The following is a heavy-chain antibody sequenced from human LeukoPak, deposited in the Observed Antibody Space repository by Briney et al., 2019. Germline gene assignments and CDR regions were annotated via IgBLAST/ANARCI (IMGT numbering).Heavy chain of an antibody. CDR1: GGSINSYY. V-gene: IGHV4-59*01. Sequence: PSETLSLTCTVSGGSINSYYWNWIRQSPGKGLEWIGYIYYSGTPNYNPSLKSRVTISVDTSKTQFSLKLTSVTTADTAVYYCARRHTMIGAFDIWGQGTMVTVSS. D-gene: IGHD3-22*01. CDR3: ARRHTMIGAFDI. J-gene: IGHJ3*02. CDR2: IYYSGTP.